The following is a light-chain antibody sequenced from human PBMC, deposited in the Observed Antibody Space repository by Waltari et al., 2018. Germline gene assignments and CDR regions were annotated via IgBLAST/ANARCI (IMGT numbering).Light chain of an antibody. V-gene: IGLV2-14*01. CDR2: DVN. CDR3: SSPSTNNVVV. Sequence: QSALTQPASVSSPPGQSMPLSCTRTSVDLGGFDFVSWYQHHPGRAPKVLIFDVNHRPSGISDRFSGSKSGNTASLTISGLQAEDDADYYCSSPSTNNVVVFGGGTKVTVL. CDR1: SVDLGGFDF. J-gene: IGLJ2*01.